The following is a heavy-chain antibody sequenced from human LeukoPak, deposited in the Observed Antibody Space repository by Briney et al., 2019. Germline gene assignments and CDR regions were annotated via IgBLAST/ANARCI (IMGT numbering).Heavy chain of an antibody. CDR1: GFGFSNYA. CDR2: IDSSSYT. D-gene: IGHD4-23*01. J-gene: IGHJ4*02. CDR3: ARDPNGNPDFDY. V-gene: IGHV3-69-1*01. Sequence: PGGSLRLSCKVSGFGFSNYAMDWVRQAPGKGLEWLSFIDSSSYTSYADSVKGRFTISRDNAENSLYLQMSSLTVEDTAVYYCARDPNGNPDFDYWGQGALVTVSS.